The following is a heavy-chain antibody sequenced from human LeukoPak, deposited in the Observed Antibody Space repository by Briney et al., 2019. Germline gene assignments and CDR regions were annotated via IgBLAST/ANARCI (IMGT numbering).Heavy chain of an antibody. Sequence: GGSLRLSCAASGFTFSSYGMHWVRQAPGKGLEWVAVTSYEGNNKYYADSVKGRFAISRDNSKNSLYLQMNSLRTEDTAVYYCAKDRGGTYYNYYYGMDVWGQGTTVTVSS. CDR2: TSYEGNNK. J-gene: IGHJ6*02. V-gene: IGHV3-30*18. CDR3: AKDRGGTYYNYYYGMDV. D-gene: IGHD1-26*01. CDR1: GFTFSSYG.